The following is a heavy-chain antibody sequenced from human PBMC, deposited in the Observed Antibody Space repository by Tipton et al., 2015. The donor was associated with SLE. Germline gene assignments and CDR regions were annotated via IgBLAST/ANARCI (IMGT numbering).Heavy chain of an antibody. CDR2: IYTSGST. CDR3: ARAPRYYYDSSYFDY. D-gene: IGHD3-22*01. Sequence: TLSLTCTVSGGSISSGSYYWSWIRQPAGKGLEWIGRIYTSGSTNYNPSLKSRVTISVDTSKNQFSLKLISVTAADTAVYYCARAPRYYYDSSYFDYWGQGTLVTVSS. CDR1: GGSISSGSYY. V-gene: IGHV4-61*02. J-gene: IGHJ4*02.